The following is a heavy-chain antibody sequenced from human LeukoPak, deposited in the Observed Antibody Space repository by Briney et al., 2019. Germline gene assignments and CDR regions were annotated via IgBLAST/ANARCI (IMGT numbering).Heavy chain of an antibody. CDR3: ARDTAYYDSSGYTHDAFDI. J-gene: IGHJ3*02. Sequence: ASVKVSCKASGGTFSSYAISWVRQAPGQGLEWMGGIIPIFGTANYAQKFQGRVTITTDESTSTAYMELSSLRSEDTAVYYCARDTAYYDSSGYTHDAFDIWGQGTMVTVSS. CDR2: IIPIFGTA. V-gene: IGHV1-69*05. CDR1: GGTFSSYA. D-gene: IGHD3-22*01.